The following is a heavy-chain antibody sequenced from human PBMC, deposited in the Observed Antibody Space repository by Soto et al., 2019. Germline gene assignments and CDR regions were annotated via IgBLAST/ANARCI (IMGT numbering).Heavy chain of an antibody. V-gene: IGHV3-53*02. CDR3: ARDPFDYESGSSNWYDP. J-gene: IGHJ5*02. CDR1: GFTSNNNY. D-gene: IGHD3-10*01. Sequence: EVQLVETGGGLIQPGGSLRLSWAVSGFTSNNNYMIWVRQAQGKGLEWVSLIYGGGSPYYADSVKGRFTMSRDNSKNTLYLQMNNLRAEDTAVYYCARDPFDYESGSSNWYDPRGQGTLVTVSS. CDR2: IYGGGSP.